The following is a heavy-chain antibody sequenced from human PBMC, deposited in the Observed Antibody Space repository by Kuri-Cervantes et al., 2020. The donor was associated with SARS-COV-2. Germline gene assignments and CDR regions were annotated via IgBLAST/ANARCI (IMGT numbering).Heavy chain of an antibody. CDR2: IYHSGST. Sequence: LRLSCAVSGGSISSGGYSWSWIRQPPGKGLEWIGYIYHSGSTYYNPSLKSRVTISVDRSKNQFSLKLSSVTAADTAVYYCARDSRSYYQVLLDHYYYSYMDVWGKGTTVTVSS. J-gene: IGHJ6*03. V-gene: IGHV4-30-2*01. D-gene: IGHD1-26*01. CDR1: GGSISSGGYS. CDR3: ARDSRSYYQVLLDHYYYSYMDV.